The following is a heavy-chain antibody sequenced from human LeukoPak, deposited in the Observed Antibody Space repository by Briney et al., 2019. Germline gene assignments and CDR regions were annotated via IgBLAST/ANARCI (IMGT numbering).Heavy chain of an antibody. CDR2: ISGTGGSI. J-gene: IGHJ5*02. CDR1: GFTFSTNY. D-gene: IGHD1-26*01. CDR3: AKDYEPLVGVHRWGDWFDP. Sequence: GGSLRLSCAASGFTFSTNYMTWLRQAPGKGLEWVSLISGTGGSIYYADSVKGRFTISRDNSKNTLYLQMNSLRAEDTAVYYCAKDYEPLVGVHRWGDWFDPWGQGALVTVSS. V-gene: IGHV3-23*01.